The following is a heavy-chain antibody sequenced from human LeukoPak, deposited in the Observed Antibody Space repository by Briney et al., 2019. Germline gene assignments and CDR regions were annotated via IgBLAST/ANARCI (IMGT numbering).Heavy chain of an antibody. Sequence: GGSLRLSCAASGFTFSSYAMSWVRQAPGKGLEWVSAIRDSGSSTHYADSVKGQFTTSRDNSKNTLFLQMNSLRAEDTAIYYCAKYGPQDSGSSHFDYWGQGALVTVSS. CDR3: AKYGPQDSGSSHFDY. CDR1: GFTFSSYA. J-gene: IGHJ4*02. CDR2: IRDSGSST. V-gene: IGHV3-23*01. D-gene: IGHD1-26*01.